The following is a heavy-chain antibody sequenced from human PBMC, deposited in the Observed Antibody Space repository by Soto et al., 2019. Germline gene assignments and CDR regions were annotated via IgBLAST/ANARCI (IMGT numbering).Heavy chain of an antibody. Sequence: QVQLVQSGAEVKKPGSSVKVSCKASGGTFSTDSISWVRQAPGQGLEWMGGIIPMFGTANNAQKFQGRVTITADESTRTAYMELSSLRSEDTAVYFCAREIDGYYSMDVWGQGTTVTVAS. CDR2: IIPMFGTA. CDR3: AREIDGYYSMDV. CDR1: GGTFSTDS. J-gene: IGHJ6*02. V-gene: IGHV1-69*12.